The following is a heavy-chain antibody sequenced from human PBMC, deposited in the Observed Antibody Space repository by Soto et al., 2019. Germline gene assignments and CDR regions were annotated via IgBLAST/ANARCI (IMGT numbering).Heavy chain of an antibody. CDR1: GGSISSYY. CDR3: ARSGSYFRGRLSWFDP. D-gene: IGHD1-26*01. J-gene: IGHJ5*02. Sequence: QVQLQESGPGLVKPSETLSLTCTVSGGSISSYYWSWIRQPPGKGLEWIGYIYYSGRTNYNPSLKSRVTISVDPSKNQFSLKLSSVTAADTAVYYWARSGSYFRGRLSWFDPWGQGTLVTVSS. CDR2: IYYSGRT. V-gene: IGHV4-59*01.